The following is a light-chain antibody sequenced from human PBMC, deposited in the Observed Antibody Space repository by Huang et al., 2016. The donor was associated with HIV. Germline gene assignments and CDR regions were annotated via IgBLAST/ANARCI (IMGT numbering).Light chain of an antibody. V-gene: IGKV1-39*01. J-gene: IGKJ1*01. CDR3: QHSFSTPWT. CDR2: AAS. Sequence: DIQMTQSPSSLSASVGDRVTITCRASQSIDKYLNWYQHKPGNAPKVLIYAASSLQSEVPSRFSGSGSGTDFTLTISNLQSEDFATYYCQHSFSTPWTFGQGTKVEIK. CDR1: QSIDKY.